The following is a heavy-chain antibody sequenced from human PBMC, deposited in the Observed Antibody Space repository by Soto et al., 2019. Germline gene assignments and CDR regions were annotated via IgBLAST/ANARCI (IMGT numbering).Heavy chain of an antibody. V-gene: IGHV3-30-3*01. J-gene: IGHJ5*02. CDR3: ARDRESYCSSDICSYNWFDP. CDR1: GFILTRYA. Sequence: QLVESGGGVVQPGKSLRLSCAASGFILTRYAMHWVRQTPGKGLEWVAGISYDGNTKYYADSVKGRFTITRDNSKNRVYLQLNSLRAEDTATYYCARDRESYCSSDICSYNWFDPWGQGTLVIVSS. D-gene: IGHD2-2*01. CDR2: ISYDGNTK.